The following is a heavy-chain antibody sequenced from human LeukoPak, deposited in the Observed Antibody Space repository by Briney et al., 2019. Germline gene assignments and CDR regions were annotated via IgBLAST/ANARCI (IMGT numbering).Heavy chain of an antibody. CDR1: GGSISSYY. CDR3: ARRTGSGYRDAFDI. CDR2: IYYSGST. Sequence: PSETLSLTCTVSGGSISSYYWSWIRQPPGKGLEWIGYIYYSGSTNYNPSLKSRVTISVDTSKNQFSLKLSSVTAADTAVYYCARRTGSGYRDAFDIWGQGTMVTVSS. V-gene: IGHV4-59*08. J-gene: IGHJ3*02. D-gene: IGHD3-22*01.